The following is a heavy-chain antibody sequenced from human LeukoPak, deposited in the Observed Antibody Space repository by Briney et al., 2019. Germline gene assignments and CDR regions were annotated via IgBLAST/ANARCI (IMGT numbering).Heavy chain of an antibody. J-gene: IGHJ5*02. Sequence: VASVKVSCKASGYTFTSYGISWVRQAPGQGLEWMGWVSAYNGYTNYAQRFQGRVTMTTDTSTSTASMELRSLRSDDTAVYYCARLIPQKWELPGKWFDPWGQGTLVTVSS. V-gene: IGHV1-18*01. CDR2: VSAYNGYT. CDR1: GYTFTSYG. CDR3: ARLIPQKWELPGKWFDP. D-gene: IGHD1-26*01.